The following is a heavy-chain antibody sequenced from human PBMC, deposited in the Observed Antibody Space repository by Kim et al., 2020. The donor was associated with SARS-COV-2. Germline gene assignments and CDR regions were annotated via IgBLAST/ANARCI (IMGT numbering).Heavy chain of an antibody. CDR3: TRYDSSCYYSAKFDY. J-gene: IGHJ4*02. CDR2: IRSKAYGGTT. Sequence: GGSLRLSCTASGFTFGDYAMSWIRQAPGKGLEWVGFIRSKAYGGTTEYAASVKGRFTISRDDSKSIAYLQMNSLKTEDTAVYYCTRYDSSCYYSAKFDYWGQGTLVTVSS. CDR1: GFTFGDYA. V-gene: IGHV3-49*03. D-gene: IGHD3-22*01.